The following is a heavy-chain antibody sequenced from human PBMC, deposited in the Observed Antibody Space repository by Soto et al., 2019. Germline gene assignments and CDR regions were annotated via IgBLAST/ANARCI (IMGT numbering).Heavy chain of an antibody. Sequence: GESLKISCKGSGYSFTSYWISWVRQMPGKGLEWMGRIDPSDSYTNYSPSFQGHVTISADKSISTAYLQWSSLKASDTAMYYCARLSRLTIFGVVTPYYYYCMDVWGQGTTLPVS. V-gene: IGHV5-10-1*01. D-gene: IGHD3-3*01. CDR3: ARLSRLTIFGVVTPYYYYCMDV. J-gene: IGHJ6*02. CDR1: GYSFTSYW. CDR2: IDPSDSYT.